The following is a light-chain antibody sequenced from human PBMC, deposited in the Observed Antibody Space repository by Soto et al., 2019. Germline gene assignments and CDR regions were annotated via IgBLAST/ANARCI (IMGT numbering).Light chain of an antibody. Sequence: SYDLTQPPSVSVAPGKTARITCGGNNIGSKSVHWYQQKPGQAPVLVIYYDSDRPSGIPERFSGSNSGNTATLTISRVEAGDEADYYCQVWDSSSDHLYVVFGGGTKLTVL. CDR3: QVWDSSSDHLYVV. J-gene: IGLJ2*01. CDR1: NIGSKS. CDR2: YDS. V-gene: IGLV3-21*04.